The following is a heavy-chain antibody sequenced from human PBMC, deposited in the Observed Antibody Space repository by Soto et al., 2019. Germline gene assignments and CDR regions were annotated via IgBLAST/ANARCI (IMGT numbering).Heavy chain of an antibody. CDR2: ISYDGNNK. CDR3: AQEGLMEAAFDF. J-gene: IGHJ4*02. CDR1: GFTFSSYG. Sequence: QVQLVESGGGVVQPGRSLRLSCAASGFTFSSYGMHWVRQAPGKGLEWVAVISYDGNNKYYADSVKGRFTISRDNSKNTLYVQMNSLRAEDTAVYYWAQEGLMEAAFDFWGKGTLVTVAS. D-gene: IGHD2-8*01. V-gene: IGHV3-30*18.